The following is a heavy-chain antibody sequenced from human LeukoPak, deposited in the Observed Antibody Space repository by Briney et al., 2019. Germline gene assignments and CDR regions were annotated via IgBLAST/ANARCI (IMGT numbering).Heavy chain of an antibody. V-gene: IGHV3-23*01. CDR2: ISDSGDNT. J-gene: IGHJ4*02. CDR3: AKDSPVCSF. CDR1: GFTFSSHA. Sequence: GGSLRLSCAASGFTFSSHAMSWVRQAPGKGLEWVSAISDSGDNTYYADFVKGRFTISRDDSKNTLYLQMNSLRAEDTAVYYCAKDSPVCSFWGQGTLVTVSS. D-gene: IGHD3-10*02.